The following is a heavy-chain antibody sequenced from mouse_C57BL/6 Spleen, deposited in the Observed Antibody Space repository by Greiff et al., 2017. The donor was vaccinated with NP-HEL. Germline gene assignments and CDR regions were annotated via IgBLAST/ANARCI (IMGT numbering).Heavy chain of an antibody. CDR3: AIYGNYEYYAMDY. J-gene: IGHJ4*01. Sequence: QVQLQQPGAELVKPGASVKLSCKASGYTFTSYWMQWVKQRPGQGLEWIGEIDPSDSYTNYNQKFKGKATLTVDTSSSTAYMQLSSLTSEDSAVYYCAIYGNYEYYAMDYWGQGTSVTVSS. V-gene: IGHV1-50*01. CDR1: GYTFTSYW. D-gene: IGHD2-1*01. CDR2: IDPSDSYT.